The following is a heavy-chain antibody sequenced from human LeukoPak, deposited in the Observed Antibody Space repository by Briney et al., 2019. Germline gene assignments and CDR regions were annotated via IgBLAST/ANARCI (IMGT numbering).Heavy chain of an antibody. CDR3: ARAYYDSSGYLDY. V-gene: IGHV4-34*01. J-gene: IGHJ4*02. Sequence: SETLSLTCAVYGGSFSGYYWSWIRQPPGKGLEWIGEINHSGSTNYNPSLESRVTISVDTSKNQFSLKLSSVTAADTAVYYCARAYYDSSGYLDYWGQGTLVTVSS. D-gene: IGHD3-22*01. CDR2: INHSGST. CDR1: GGSFSGYY.